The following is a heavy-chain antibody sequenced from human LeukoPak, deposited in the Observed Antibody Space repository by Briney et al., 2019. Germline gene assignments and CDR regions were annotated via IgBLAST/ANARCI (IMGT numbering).Heavy chain of an antibody. J-gene: IGHJ3*02. CDR3: ARTNYYYDSSGFYSGDAFDI. CDR1: GGTFSSHA. V-gene: IGHV1-69*05. Sequence: SVKVSCKASGGTFSSHAISWVRQAPGQGLEWMGGIIPIIGTVDNAQKFQGRVTITTDESTSTVYMELSSLRSEGTAVYYCARTNYYYDSSGFYSGDAFDIWGQGTVVTVSS. D-gene: IGHD3-22*01. CDR2: IIPIIGTV.